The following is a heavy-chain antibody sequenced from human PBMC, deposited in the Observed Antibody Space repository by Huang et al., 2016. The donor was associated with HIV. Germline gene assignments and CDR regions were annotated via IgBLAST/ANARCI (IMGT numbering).Heavy chain of an antibody. CDR1: GYTFTNYD. V-gene: IGHV1-8*02. J-gene: IGHJ4*02. D-gene: IGHD4-17*01. CDR3: ARSAYGDLDY. Sequence: QVHLVQSGAEVKKPGASVKVSCKASGYTFTNYDINWVRPAPGRGLEWMGWMNPNTGNTGFAQSVQGRVTMTRKTSITTAYMELTSLTSEDTAVYYCARSAYGDLDYWGLGTLVIVSS. CDR2: MNPNTGNT.